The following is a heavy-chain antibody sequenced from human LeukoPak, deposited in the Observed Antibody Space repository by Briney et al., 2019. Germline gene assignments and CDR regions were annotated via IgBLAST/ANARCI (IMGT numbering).Heavy chain of an antibody. CDR1: GYTFTGYY. Sequence: ASVKVSCKASGYTFTGYYMHWVRQAPGQGLEWMGWINPNSGGTNYAQKFQGWVTMTRDTSISTAYMELSRLRSDDTAVYYCARAGKLLWFGELFPSHNWFDPWGQGTLVTVSS. D-gene: IGHD3-10*01. CDR2: INPNSGGT. V-gene: IGHV1-2*04. CDR3: ARAGKLLWFGELFPSHNWFDP. J-gene: IGHJ5*02.